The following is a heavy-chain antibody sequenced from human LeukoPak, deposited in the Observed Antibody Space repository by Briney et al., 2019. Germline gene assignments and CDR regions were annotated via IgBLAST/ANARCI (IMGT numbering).Heavy chain of an antibody. D-gene: IGHD6-13*01. Sequence: ASVKVSCKASGYSFTSYDINWVRQATGQGLEWMGWMNPNSGNTGSAQKFQGRVTMTRNASISTAYMELSNLRSEDTAVYYCARRVAAGGTCMGYWGQGTLVTVSS. J-gene: IGHJ4*02. CDR2: MNPNSGNT. V-gene: IGHV1-8*01. CDR1: GYSFTSYD. CDR3: ARRVAAGGTCMGY.